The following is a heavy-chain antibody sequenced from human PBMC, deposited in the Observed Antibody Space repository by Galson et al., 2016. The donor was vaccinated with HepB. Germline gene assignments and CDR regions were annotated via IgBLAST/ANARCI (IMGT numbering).Heavy chain of an antibody. Sequence: SLRLSCAASGFTFSRYWVSWVRQIPGKGPQFVANTKQDGRETSFGDSVKVRFTISRDNAKNSLYLQMNSLRAEDTAVYYCAREGSGGFDYWGQGTLVTVSS. V-gene: IGHV3-7*01. CDR1: GFTFSRYW. J-gene: IGHJ4*02. CDR3: AREGSGGFDY. D-gene: IGHD3-16*01. CDR2: TKQDGRET.